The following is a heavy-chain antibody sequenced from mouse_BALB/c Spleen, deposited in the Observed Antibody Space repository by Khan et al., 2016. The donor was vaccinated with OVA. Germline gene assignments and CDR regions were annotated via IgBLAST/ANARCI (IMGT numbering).Heavy chain of an antibody. CDR2: INPGSGGI. CDR1: GYAFTNYL. J-gene: IGHJ4*01. CDR3: VRSDYRYGYYTMDY. Sequence: QVQLQQSGAELVRPGTSVKVSCKASGYAFTNYLIEWVNQRPGQGLEWIGVINPGSGGINYNGKFKAKATLTADKSSNTAYMQLSSLTSDDSAVYYCVRSDYRYGYYTMDYWGQGTSVTVSS. V-gene: IGHV1-54*01. D-gene: IGHD2-14*01.